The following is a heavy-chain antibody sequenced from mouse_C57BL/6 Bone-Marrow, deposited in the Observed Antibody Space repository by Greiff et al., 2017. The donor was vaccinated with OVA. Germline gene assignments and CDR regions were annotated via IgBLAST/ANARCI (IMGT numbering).Heavy chain of an antibody. D-gene: IGHD2-4*01. CDR3: AREDYDVYFDY. CDR1: GYTFTSYW. V-gene: IGHV1-72*01. J-gene: IGHJ2*01. CDR2: IDPNGGGT. Sequence: QVQLKQPGAELVKPGASVKLSCKASGYTFTSYWMHWVKQRPGRGLEWIGRIDPNGGGTKYNEKFKSKASLTVDKPSSTAYMQLSSLTSEDSAVYYCAREDYDVYFDYWGQGTTLTVSS.